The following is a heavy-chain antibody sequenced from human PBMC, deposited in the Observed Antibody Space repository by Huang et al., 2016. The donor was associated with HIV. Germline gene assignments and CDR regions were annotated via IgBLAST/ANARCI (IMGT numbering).Heavy chain of an antibody. J-gene: IGHJ6*02. CDR1: GGSFTGNY. Sequence: QMQLQQRGAGLLKPSETLSLTCGVSGGSFTGNYLTWIRQAPGQGLEWIGEVIDSGAPNYNPSLNGRVTISLDKSNRELSLNLRSVTAADTAVYYCARQWTILEWLLGLDVWGQGTTVIVSS. D-gene: IGHD3-3*01. CDR3: ARQWTILEWLLGLDV. V-gene: IGHV4-34*02. CDR2: VIDSGAP.